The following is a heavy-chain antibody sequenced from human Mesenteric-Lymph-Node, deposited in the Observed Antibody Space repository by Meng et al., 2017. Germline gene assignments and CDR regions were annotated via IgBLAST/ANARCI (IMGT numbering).Heavy chain of an antibody. CDR1: GGSISSGGYY. J-gene: IGHJ5*02. Sequence: QVQLQQWGAGLLKPSQTLSLTCTVSGGSISSGGYYWSWIRQHPGKGLEWIGEINHSGSTNYNPSLKSRVTISVDTSKNQFSLKLSSVTAADTAVYYCARGLVVPAAPADWFDPWGQGTLVTVSS. CDR3: ARGLVVPAAPADWFDP. CDR2: INHSGST. V-gene: IGHV4-34*01. D-gene: IGHD2-2*01.